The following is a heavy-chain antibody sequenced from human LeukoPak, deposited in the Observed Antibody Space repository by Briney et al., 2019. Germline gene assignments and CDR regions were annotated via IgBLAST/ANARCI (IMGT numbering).Heavy chain of an antibody. D-gene: IGHD6-13*01. CDR3: AKKAGGSSWPNYHFDY. CDR1: GFTFSSYA. CDR2: ISYDGSNK. V-gene: IGHV3-30-3*01. Sequence: PGGSLRLSCAASGFTFSSYAMHWVRQAPGKGLEWVAVISYDGSNKYYADSVKGRFTISRDNSKNTLYLQMNSLRAEDTAVYYCAKKAGGSSWPNYHFDYWSQGTLVTVSS. J-gene: IGHJ4*02.